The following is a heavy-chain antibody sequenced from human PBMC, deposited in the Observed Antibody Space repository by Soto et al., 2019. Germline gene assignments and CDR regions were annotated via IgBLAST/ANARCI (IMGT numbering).Heavy chain of an antibody. CDR2: IYPGDSDT. CDR1: GYSFTSYW. CDR3: ARATAYDFWSGYLPPYGVDV. J-gene: IGHJ6*02. D-gene: IGHD3-3*01. V-gene: IGHV5-51*01. Sequence: GESLKISCKGSGYSFTSYWIGWVRQMPGKGLEWMGIIYPGDSDTRYSPSFQGQVTISADKSISTAYLQWSSLKASDTAMYYCARATAYDFWSGYLPPYGVDVWGQGTTVTV.